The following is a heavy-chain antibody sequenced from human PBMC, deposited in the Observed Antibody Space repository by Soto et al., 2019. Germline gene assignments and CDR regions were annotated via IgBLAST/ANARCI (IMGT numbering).Heavy chain of an antibody. CDR3: ARVRLEWLSYYFDY. V-gene: IGHV4-59*01. J-gene: IGHJ4*02. D-gene: IGHD3-3*01. CDR1: GXSISSYY. Sequence: PSETLSLTCTVSGXSISSYYWSWIRQPPGKGLEWIGYIYYSGSTNYNPSLKSRVTISVDTSKNQFSLKLSSVTAADTAVYYCARVRLEWLSYYFDYWGQGTLVTVSS. CDR2: IYYSGST.